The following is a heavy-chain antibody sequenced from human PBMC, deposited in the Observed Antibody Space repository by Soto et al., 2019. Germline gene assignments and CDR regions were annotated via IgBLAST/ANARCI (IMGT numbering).Heavy chain of an antibody. CDR2: INHSGST. CDR1: GGSFSGYY. J-gene: IGHJ5*02. CDR3: ARGIRRYYYGSGSNALIWFDP. D-gene: IGHD3-10*01. V-gene: IGHV4-34*01. Sequence: SQTLSLTCAVYGGSFSGYYWSWIRQPPGKGLEWIGEINHSGSTNYNPSLKSRVTISVDTSKNQFSLKLSSVTAADTAVYYCARGIRRYYYGSGSNALIWFDPWGQGTLVTVSS.